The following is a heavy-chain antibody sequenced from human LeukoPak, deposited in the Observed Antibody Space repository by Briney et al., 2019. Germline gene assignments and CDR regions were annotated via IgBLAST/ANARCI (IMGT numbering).Heavy chain of an antibody. CDR1: GGSFGGYY. CDR2: INHSGST. D-gene: IGHD6-13*01. V-gene: IGHV4-34*01. Sequence: PSETLSLTCAVYGGSFGGYYWSWIRQPPGKGLEWIGEINHSGSTNYNPSLKSRVTISVDTSKNQFSLKLSSVTAADTAVYYCARGWEAAAGNTYYFDYWGQGTLVTVSS. J-gene: IGHJ4*02. CDR3: ARGWEAAAGNTYYFDY.